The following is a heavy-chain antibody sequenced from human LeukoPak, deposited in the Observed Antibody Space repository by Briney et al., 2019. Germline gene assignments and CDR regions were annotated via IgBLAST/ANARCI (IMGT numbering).Heavy chain of an antibody. D-gene: IGHD5-12*01. CDR2: IRGSGGST. CDR1: GFTFSSYA. Sequence: GVPLKLSCAASGFTFSSYALSWVRQAPGKGLEWASAIRGSGGSTSYQDSVKGRFNISRDNSKNTLYLQMNSLRAEDTAVYYCAKDEGDSGYSGYDSRPSFDYWGQGTLVTVSS. CDR3: AKDEGDSGYSGYDSRPSFDY. V-gene: IGHV3-23*01. J-gene: IGHJ4*02.